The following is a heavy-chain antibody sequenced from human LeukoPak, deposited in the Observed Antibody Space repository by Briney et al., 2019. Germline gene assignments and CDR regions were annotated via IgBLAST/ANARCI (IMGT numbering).Heavy chain of an antibody. D-gene: IGHD3-10*01. CDR2: INTHKGNT. CDR3: ATYYSGSGSFTTQFDH. V-gene: IGHV1-18*04. J-gene: IGHJ4*02. CDR1: SSTFSTYG. Sequence: ASVTVSCKPSSSTFSTYGITWVRQAPGQGLEWMGWINTHKGNTYYAREFQDGVSMTTDASTTTAYMELRSLRSDDTAIYYCATYYSGSGSFTTQFDHWGQGTLVTVSS.